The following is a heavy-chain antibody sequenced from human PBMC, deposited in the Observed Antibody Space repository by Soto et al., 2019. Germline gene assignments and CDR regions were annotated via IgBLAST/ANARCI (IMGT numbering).Heavy chain of an antibody. J-gene: IGHJ6*02. D-gene: IGHD3-16*02. CDR1: GYTFTGYY. Sequence: GASVKVSCKASGYTFTGYYMHWVRQAPGQGLEWMGWINPNSGGTNYAQKFQGRVTMTRDTSISTAYMELSRLRSDDTAVYYCARELEGGLRLGELSLYYYYYGMDVWGQGTTVTVSS. CDR2: INPNSGGT. V-gene: IGHV1-2*02. CDR3: ARELEGGLRLGELSLYYYYYGMDV.